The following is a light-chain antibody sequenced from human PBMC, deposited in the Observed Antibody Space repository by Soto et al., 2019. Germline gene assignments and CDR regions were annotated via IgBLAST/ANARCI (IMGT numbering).Light chain of an antibody. Sequence: IVLTHSPGTLSLSPWERATLSFRASQSVSSSYLAWYQQKPGQAPRLLIYGASARATSIPARFSGSGSGTEFTLTISSLQSEDFAVYYCQQYNNWPPWKFGQGTTVDNK. CDR1: QSVSSSY. CDR2: GAS. CDR3: QQYNNWPPWK. V-gene: IGKV3-15*01. J-gene: IGKJ1*01.